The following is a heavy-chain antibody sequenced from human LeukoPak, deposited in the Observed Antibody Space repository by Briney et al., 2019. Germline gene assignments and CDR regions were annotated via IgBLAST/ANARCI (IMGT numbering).Heavy chain of an antibody. CDR3: ARDIGDYYGSGSSDY. CDR1: GFTFDDYA. J-gene: IGHJ4*02. CDR2: ISWNSGSI. Sequence: PGGSLRLSCAASGFTFDDYAMHWVRQAPGKGLEWVSGISWNSGSIGYADSVKGRFTISRDNAKNSLYLQMNSLRAEDTAVYYCARDIGDYYGSGSSDYWGQGTLVTVSS. V-gene: IGHV3-9*01. D-gene: IGHD3-10*01.